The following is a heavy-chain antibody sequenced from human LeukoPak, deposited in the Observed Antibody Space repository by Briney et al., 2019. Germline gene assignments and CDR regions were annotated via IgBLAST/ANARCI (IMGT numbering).Heavy chain of an antibody. Sequence: PSETLSLTCTVSGGSISSSSYYWGWIRQPPGKGLEWIGSIYYSGSTYYNPSLKSRVTISVDTSKNQFSLKLSSVTAADTAVYYCARQFLDYGDYVLQIWGQGTLVTVSS. CDR2: IYYSGST. D-gene: IGHD4-17*01. CDR3: ARQFLDYGDYVLQI. V-gene: IGHV4-39*01. J-gene: IGHJ4*02. CDR1: GGSISSSSYY.